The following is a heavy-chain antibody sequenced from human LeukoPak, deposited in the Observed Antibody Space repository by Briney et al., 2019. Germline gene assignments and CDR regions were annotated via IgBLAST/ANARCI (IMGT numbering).Heavy chain of an antibody. CDR2: INPNSGGT. CDR3: GGGGVAPAALSDY. D-gene: IGHD2-2*01. Sequence: ASVKVSCKASGYTFTGYYMHWVRQAPGQGLEWMGWINPNSGGTNYAQKFQGRVTMTRDTSISTAYMELSRLRSDETAVYYCGGGGVAPAALSDYWGQGTLVTVSS. V-gene: IGHV1-2*02. CDR1: GYTFTGYY. J-gene: IGHJ4*02.